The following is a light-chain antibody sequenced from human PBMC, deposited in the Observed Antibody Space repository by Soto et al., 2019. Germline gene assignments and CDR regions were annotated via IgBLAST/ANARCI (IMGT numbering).Light chain of an antibody. Sequence: QSVLTQPAALSGSPGQSITISYTGTSSDVGGYNYVSWYQQYPGKAPKLIIFEVSYRPSGISNRFSGSKSGNTASLTISGLQAEDEADYYCSSYTSRGTYVFGTGTKVTVL. J-gene: IGLJ1*01. CDR3: SSYTSRGTYV. CDR2: EVS. CDR1: SSDVGGYNY. V-gene: IGLV2-14*01.